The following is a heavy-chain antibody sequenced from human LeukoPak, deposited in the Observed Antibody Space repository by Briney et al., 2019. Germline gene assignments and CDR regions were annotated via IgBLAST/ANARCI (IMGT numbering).Heavy chain of an antibody. V-gene: IGHV3-74*01. CDR2: ISSDGSST. Sequence: GGSLRLSCAASGLTFSSCWMHWVRQAPGKGLVWVSRISSDGSSTTYADSVKGRFTISRDNAKNTLYLQMNSLRAEHTAVYYCARASAYGDFDYWGQGTLVTVSS. CDR1: GLTFSSCW. J-gene: IGHJ4*02. D-gene: IGHD4-17*01. CDR3: ARASAYGDFDY.